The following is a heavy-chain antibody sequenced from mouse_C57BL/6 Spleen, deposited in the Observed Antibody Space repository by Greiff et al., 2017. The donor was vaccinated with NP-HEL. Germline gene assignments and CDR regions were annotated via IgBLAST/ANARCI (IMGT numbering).Heavy chain of an antibody. CDR2: IDPETGGT. CDR3: TKKGNLYYFDY. V-gene: IGHV1-15*01. J-gene: IGHJ2*01. Sequence: VKLMESGAELVRPGASVTLSCKASGYTFTDYEMHWVKQTPVHGLEWIGAIDPETGGTAYNQKFKGKAILTADKSSSTAYMELRSLTSEDSAVYYCTKKGNLYYFDYWGQGTTLTVSS. CDR1: GYTFTDYE. D-gene: IGHD6-1*01.